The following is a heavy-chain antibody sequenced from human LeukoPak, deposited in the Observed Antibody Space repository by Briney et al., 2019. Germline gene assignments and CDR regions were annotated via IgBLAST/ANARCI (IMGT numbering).Heavy chain of an antibody. V-gene: IGHV4-59*01. CDR1: GGSISSYY. D-gene: IGHD3-10*01. CDR3: ARGRSSMVRGYYYYYMDV. J-gene: IGHJ6*03. Sequence: PSETLSLTCTVSGGSISSYYWSWIRQPPGKGLEWIGYIYYSGSTNYNPSLKSRVTISVDTSKNQFSLKLSSLTAADTAVYYWARGRSSMVRGYYYYYMDVWGKGTTVTISS. CDR2: IYYSGST.